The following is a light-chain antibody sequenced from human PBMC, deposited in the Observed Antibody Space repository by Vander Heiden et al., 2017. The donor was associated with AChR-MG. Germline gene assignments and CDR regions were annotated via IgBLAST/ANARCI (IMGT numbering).Light chain of an antibody. V-gene: IGLV2-8*01. Sequence: QSALTQPPSASGSPGQSVTISCTGTSSDVGGYNYVSWYQQHPGKAPKLVIYEVTKRPSGVPDRFSGSKSGNTASLTVSGLQAEDEAYYYCSSYAGSYIAFGGGTKLTVL. CDR3: SSYAGSYIA. CDR1: SSDVGGYNY. J-gene: IGLJ2*01. CDR2: EVT.